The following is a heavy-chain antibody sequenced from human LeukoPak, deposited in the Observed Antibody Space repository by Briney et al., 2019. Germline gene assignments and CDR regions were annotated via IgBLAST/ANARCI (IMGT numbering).Heavy chain of an antibody. Sequence: SETLSLTCAVYGGSFSGYYWSWIRQPPGKGLEWIGEINHSGSTNYNPSLKSRVTIPVDTSKNQFSLKLSSVTAADTAVYYCARTSDTAMVKDAFDIWGQGTMVTVSS. J-gene: IGHJ3*02. CDR1: GGSFSGYY. V-gene: IGHV4-34*01. D-gene: IGHD5-18*01. CDR2: INHSGST. CDR3: ARTSDTAMVKDAFDI.